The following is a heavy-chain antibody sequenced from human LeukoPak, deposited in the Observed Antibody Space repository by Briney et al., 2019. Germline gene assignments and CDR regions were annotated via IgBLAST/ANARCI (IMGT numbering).Heavy chain of an antibody. Sequence: SETLSLTCTVSAASFISSSHHWGWIRQSPGKGLEWIGTVYYGRTTYYNPSLDGRVTISLDTSANHFSLQLNSVTAADTAVYYCVRHDGRGGATMGAFDSWGQGSLVTVSS. J-gene: IGHJ5*01. D-gene: IGHD5-12*01. CDR2: VYYGRTT. CDR1: AASFISSSHH. CDR3: VRHDGRGGATMGAFDS. V-gene: IGHV4-39*01.